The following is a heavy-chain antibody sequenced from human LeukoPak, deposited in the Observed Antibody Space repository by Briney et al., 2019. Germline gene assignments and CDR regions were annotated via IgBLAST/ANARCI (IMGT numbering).Heavy chain of an antibody. V-gene: IGHV4-4*02. Sequence: SGILSLTCAVSGGSISSSNWWSWVRQPPGKGLEWIGEIYHSGSTNYNPSLKSRVTISVDKSKNQFSLKLSSVTAADTAVYYCARGGDVLRFLEWSHPNYYGMDVWGQGTTVTVSS. CDR2: IYHSGST. CDR1: GGSISSSNW. D-gene: IGHD3-3*01. CDR3: ARGGDVLRFLEWSHPNYYGMDV. J-gene: IGHJ6*02.